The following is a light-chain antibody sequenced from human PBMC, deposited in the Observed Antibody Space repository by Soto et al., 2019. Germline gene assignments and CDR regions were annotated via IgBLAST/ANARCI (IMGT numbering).Light chain of an antibody. Sequence: QSALTQPAAVSGSPGQSITISCTGTSSDVGGYDYVSWYQHHPGKAPKLMIFEVNNRPSEVSNRFSGSKSGNTASLTISGLQVEDEADYYCTSYAISSPYVFGNGTKVTVL. J-gene: IGLJ1*01. CDR2: EVN. V-gene: IGLV2-14*01. CDR3: TSYAISSPYV. CDR1: SSDVGGYDY.